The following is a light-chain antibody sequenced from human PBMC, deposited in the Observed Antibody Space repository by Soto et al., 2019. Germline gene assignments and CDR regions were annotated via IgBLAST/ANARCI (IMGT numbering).Light chain of an antibody. CDR2: LNSDGSH. Sequence: QRVLTQSPSASASLGASVKLTCTLSSGHSSFPIAWHQQQPEKGPRYLMNLNSDGSHTRGDGIPDRFSGSSSGAERYLTIASLQSEDAADYFCPTWGTGPVFGGGTKLTVL. CDR3: PTWGTGPV. CDR1: SGHSSFP. J-gene: IGLJ2*01. V-gene: IGLV4-69*01.